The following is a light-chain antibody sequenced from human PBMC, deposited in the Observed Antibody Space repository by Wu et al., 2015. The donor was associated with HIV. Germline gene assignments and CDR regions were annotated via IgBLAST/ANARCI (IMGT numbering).Light chain of an antibody. CDR3: QQYNSYSWT. Sequence: ASVGDRVTITCRASQSINSWLAWYQXKPGKAPKLLIYKASSLESGVPSRFSGSGSGTEFTLTISSLQPDDFATYYCQQYNSYSWTFGQGTKVEIK. CDR1: QSINSW. CDR2: KAS. V-gene: IGKV1-5*03. J-gene: IGKJ1*01.